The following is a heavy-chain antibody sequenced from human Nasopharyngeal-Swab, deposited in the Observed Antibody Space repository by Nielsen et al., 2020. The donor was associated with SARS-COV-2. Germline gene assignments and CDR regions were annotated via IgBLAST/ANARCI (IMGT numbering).Heavy chain of an antibody. Sequence: GESLKISCAASGFTFSSYDMHWVRQATGKGLEWVSAIGTAGDTYYPGSVKGRFTISRENAKNSLYPQMNSLRAGDTAVYYCARSFSYDSSGYYYWYFDLWGRGTLVTVSS. J-gene: IGHJ2*01. CDR2: IGTAGDT. D-gene: IGHD3-22*01. V-gene: IGHV3-13*01. CDR1: GFTFSSYD. CDR3: ARSFSYDSSGYYYWYFDL.